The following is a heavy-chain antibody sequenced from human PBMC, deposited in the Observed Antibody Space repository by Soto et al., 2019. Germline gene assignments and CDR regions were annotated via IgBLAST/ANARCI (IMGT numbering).Heavy chain of an antibody. CDR3: AKEEAAAAGIGAFHS. V-gene: IGHV3-30*18. CDR2: ISYDGSHK. J-gene: IGHJ3*02. Sequence: PGGSLRLSCAASGFTFSSSGMHWVRQAPGKGLEWVAVISYDGSHKYYADSVSGRFTISRDNSKNTLFLQMNSLRAEDTAVYYCAKEEAAAAGIGAFHSWGQGTVVTVSS. D-gene: IGHD6-13*01. CDR1: GFTFSSSG.